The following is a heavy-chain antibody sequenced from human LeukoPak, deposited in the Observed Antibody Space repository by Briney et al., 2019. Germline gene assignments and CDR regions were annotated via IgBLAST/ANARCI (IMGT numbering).Heavy chain of an antibody. D-gene: IGHD2-21*02. CDR3: ARGKVVTEFDY. CDR2: IYSGGST. CDR1: GFTVSSNH. V-gene: IGHV3-53*01. Sequence: GGSLRLSCAASGFTVSSNHMSWVRQAPGKGLEWVSVIYSGGSTYYADSVKGRFTISRDNSKNTLYLQMNSLRAEDTAVYYCARGKVVTEFDYWGQGTLVTVSS. J-gene: IGHJ4*02.